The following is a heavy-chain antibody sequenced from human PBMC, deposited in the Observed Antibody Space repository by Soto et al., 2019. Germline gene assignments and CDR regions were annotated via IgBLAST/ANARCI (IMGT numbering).Heavy chain of an antibody. Sequence: EVQLVESGGGLVQPGRSLRLSCAASGFTFDDYAMHGVRQVPGKGLEWVSGIDWNGVTLGYADSVKGRFTISRDNAKNSLYLHLSSLRPEDTAFYYCANDLHPLTTVTTAAESWGQGTLVTVSS. J-gene: IGHJ5*02. D-gene: IGHD4-17*01. CDR2: IDWNGVTL. CDR3: ANDLHPLTTVTTAAES. V-gene: IGHV3-9*01. CDR1: GFTFDDYA.